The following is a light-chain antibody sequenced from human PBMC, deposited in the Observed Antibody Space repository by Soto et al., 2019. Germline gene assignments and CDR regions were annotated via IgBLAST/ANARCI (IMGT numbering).Light chain of an antibody. CDR3: QQLNSYPHP. CDR1: QGISSY. Sequence: DIQLTQSPSFLSASVGDRVTITCRASQGISSYLAWHQQKPGKAPKVLIYAASTLQSGVPSRFSGSGSGTEFTLTISSLQPEDFATYYCQQLNSYPHPFGGGTKVEIK. V-gene: IGKV1-9*01. J-gene: IGKJ4*01. CDR2: AAS.